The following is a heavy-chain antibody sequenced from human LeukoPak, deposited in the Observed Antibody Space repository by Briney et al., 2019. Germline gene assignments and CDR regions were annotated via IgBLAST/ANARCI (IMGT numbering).Heavy chain of an antibody. D-gene: IGHD1-14*01. CDR2: INQGGSDK. V-gene: IGHV3-7*01. CDR3: TRDRSRAEDD. CDR1: GFTFSDHW. J-gene: IGHJ4*02. Sequence: GGSLRLSCAASGFTFSDHWMSWVRQAPGKGLEWVANINQGGSDKYYVDSVKGRFTISRDNANNLLYLQMNSLRGEDTAVYYCTRDRSRAEDDWGQGTLVTVSS.